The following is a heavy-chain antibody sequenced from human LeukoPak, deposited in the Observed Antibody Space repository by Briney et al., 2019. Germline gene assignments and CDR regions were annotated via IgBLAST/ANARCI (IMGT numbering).Heavy chain of an antibody. V-gene: IGHV4-34*01. CDR3: ARTRIAVAGALGY. CDR1: GGSFRGYY. J-gene: IGHJ4*02. CDR2: INHIGST. D-gene: IGHD6-19*01. Sequence: SETLPLTCSVYGGSFRGYYWSWIRQPPAKGLELIGEINHIGSTNYNPSLKSRVTISVDTSKNQFSLKLSSVTAADTAVYYCARTRIAVAGALGYWGQGTLVTVSS.